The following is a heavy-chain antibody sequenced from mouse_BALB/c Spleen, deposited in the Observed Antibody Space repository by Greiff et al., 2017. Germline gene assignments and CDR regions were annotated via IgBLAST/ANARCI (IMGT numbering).Heavy chain of an antibody. Sequence: VHLVESGPGLVQPSQSLSITCTVSGFSLTSYGVHWVRQSPGKGLEWLGVIWSGGSTDYNAAFISRLSISKDNSKSQVFFKMNSLQANDTAIYYCARKGDYDYPAWFAYWGQGTLVTVSA. V-gene: IGHV2-2*02. CDR3: ARKGDYDYPAWFAY. CDR1: GFSLTSYG. J-gene: IGHJ3*01. CDR2: IWSGGST. D-gene: IGHD2-4*01.